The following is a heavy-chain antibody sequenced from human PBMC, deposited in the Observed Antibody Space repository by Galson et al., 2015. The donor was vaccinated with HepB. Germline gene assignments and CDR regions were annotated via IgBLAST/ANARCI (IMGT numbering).Heavy chain of an antibody. V-gene: IGHV1-69*01. CDR1: GGSFSSYT. J-gene: IGHJ4*02. Sequence: QSGAEVKKPGSSVKVSCKASGGSFSSYTISWVRQAPGQGLEWMGGIIPLFGTANYAQKFQGRVTITADESTSTAYMELSGLRSEDTAVYYCAREGSAGPTNPVDYWGQGTLVTVSS. D-gene: IGHD3-10*01. CDR3: AREGSAGPTNPVDY. CDR2: IIPLFGTA.